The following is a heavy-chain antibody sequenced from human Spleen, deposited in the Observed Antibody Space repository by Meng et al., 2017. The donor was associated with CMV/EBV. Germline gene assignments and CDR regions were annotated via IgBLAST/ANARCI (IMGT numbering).Heavy chain of an antibody. D-gene: IGHD2-2*01. J-gene: IGHJ6*02. CDR2: IYYSGST. CDR1: GDSISSDAYY. CDR3: ARDGKTSWSYFYGMDV. V-gene: IGHV4-61*08. Sequence: SETLSLTCTVSGDSISSDAYYWSWIRQPPGRGLEWIACIYYSGSTSYNPSLTRRITISVDTSKNQFSLSLRSVTSADTAVYYCARDGKTSWSYFYGMDVWGQGTTVTVSS.